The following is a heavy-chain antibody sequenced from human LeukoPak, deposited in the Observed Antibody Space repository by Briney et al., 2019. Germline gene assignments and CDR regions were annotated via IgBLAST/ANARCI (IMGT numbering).Heavy chain of an antibody. CDR1: GGSFSDYC. D-gene: IGHD2-2*02. CDR3: ARGSPKVVPAAIYYYYYGMDV. J-gene: IGHJ6*02. CDR2: INHSGST. V-gene: IGHV4-34*01. Sequence: PSETLSLTCAVYGGSFSDYCWSWIRQPPGKGLEWIGEINHSGSTNYNPSLKSRVTISVDTSKNQFSLKLSSVTAADTAVYYCARGSPKVVPAAIYYYYYGMDVWGQGTTVTVSS.